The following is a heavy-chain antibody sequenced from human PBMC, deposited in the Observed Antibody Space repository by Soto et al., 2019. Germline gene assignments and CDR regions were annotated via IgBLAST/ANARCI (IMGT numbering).Heavy chain of an antibody. CDR2: ISSSITI. Sequence: GGSLRLSCAASGFTFSSYSMNWVRQAPGKGLEWVSYISSSITIYYADSVKGRFTISRDNAKNSLYLQMNSLRAEDTAVYYCARDYSSYGPFDYWGQGTLVTVSS. J-gene: IGHJ4*02. CDR3: ARDYSSYGPFDY. CDR1: GFTFSSYS. V-gene: IGHV3-48*01. D-gene: IGHD5-18*01.